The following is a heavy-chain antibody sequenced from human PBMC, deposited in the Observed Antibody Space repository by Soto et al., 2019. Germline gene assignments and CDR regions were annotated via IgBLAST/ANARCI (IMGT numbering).Heavy chain of an antibody. CDR1: GFTFSSYG. D-gene: IGHD2-8*01. V-gene: IGHV3-30*03. CDR3: AMVPWWVYADYYGMDV. CDR2: ISYDGSNK. Sequence: GGSLRLSCAASGFTFSSYGMHWVRQAPGKGLEWVAVISYDGSNKYYADSVKGRFTISRDNSKNTLYLQMNSLRAEDTAVYYCAMVPWWVYADYYGMDVWGQGTTVTVSS. J-gene: IGHJ6*02.